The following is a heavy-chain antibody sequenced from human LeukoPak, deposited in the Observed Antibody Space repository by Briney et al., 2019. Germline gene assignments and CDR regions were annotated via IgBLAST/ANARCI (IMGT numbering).Heavy chain of an antibody. J-gene: IGHJ4*02. CDR1: GYTFTGYY. D-gene: IGHD3-10*01. Sequence: ASVKVSCKASGYTFTGYYMHWVRQAPGQGLEWMGWINPNSGGTNYAQKFQGRVTMTRDTSISTAYMELSRLRSDDTAVYYCARVGYYYGSGSYPGYWGQGTLVTVSS. CDR2: INPNSGGT. V-gene: IGHV1-2*02. CDR3: ARVGYYYGSGSYPGY.